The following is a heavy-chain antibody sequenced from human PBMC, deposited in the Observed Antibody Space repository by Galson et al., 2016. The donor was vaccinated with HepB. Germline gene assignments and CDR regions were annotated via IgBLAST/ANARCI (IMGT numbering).Heavy chain of an antibody. Sequence: SETLSLTCAVSGGSISSGDWWSWVRQPPGKGLEWIGEIHHSGSANYKPSLESRVAISVDQSKNRFSLTVSSLTAADTAVYYCARDLGSHPGYWGQGTLVIVSS. V-gene: IGHV4-4*02. CDR2: IHHSGSA. CDR1: GGSISSGDW. D-gene: IGHD1-26*01. J-gene: IGHJ4*02. CDR3: ARDLGSHPGY.